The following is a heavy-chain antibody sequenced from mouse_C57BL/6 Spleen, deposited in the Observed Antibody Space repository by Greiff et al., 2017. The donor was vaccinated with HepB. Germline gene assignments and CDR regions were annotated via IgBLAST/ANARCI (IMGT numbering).Heavy chain of an antibody. CDR2: IRSKSNNYAT. CDR1: GFSFNTYA. V-gene: IGHV10-1*01. Sequence: VQLVESGGGLVQPKGSLKLSCAASGFSFNTYAMNWVRQAPGKGLEWVARIRSKSNNYATYYADSVKDRFTISRDDSESMLYLQMNNLKTEDTAMYYCVRHGGFAWFAYWGQGTLVTVSA. CDR3: VRHGGFAWFAY. J-gene: IGHJ3*01.